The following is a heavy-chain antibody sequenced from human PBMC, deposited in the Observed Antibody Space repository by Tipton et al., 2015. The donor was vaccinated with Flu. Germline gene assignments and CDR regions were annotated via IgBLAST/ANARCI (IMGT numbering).Heavy chain of an antibody. CDR1: GGSMSNYY. Sequence: TLSLTCTVSGGSMSNYYWCWIRQPPGKGLEWIGYVYYSGTTNYNPSLKSRVTISLDTSKNQFSLNLSSVTAADTAVYYCARQSTGSRFDYWGQGTLVTVSS. J-gene: IGHJ4*02. CDR3: ARQSTGSRFDY. D-gene: IGHD1-1*01. CDR2: VYYSGTT. V-gene: IGHV4-59*08.